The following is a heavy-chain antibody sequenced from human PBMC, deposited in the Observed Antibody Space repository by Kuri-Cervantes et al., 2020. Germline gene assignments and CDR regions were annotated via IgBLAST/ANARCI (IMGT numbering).Heavy chain of an antibody. V-gene: IGHV3-7*01. CDR1: GFTVSSNY. Sequence: GESLKISCAASGFTVSSNYMSWVRQAPGKGLEWVANIKQDGSEKYYVDSVKGRFTISRDNAKNSLYLQMNSLRAEDTAVYYCARDSRGAVAAGGMDVWGQGTTVTVSS. J-gene: IGHJ6*02. D-gene: IGHD6-19*01. CDR2: IKQDGSEK. CDR3: ARDSRGAVAAGGMDV.